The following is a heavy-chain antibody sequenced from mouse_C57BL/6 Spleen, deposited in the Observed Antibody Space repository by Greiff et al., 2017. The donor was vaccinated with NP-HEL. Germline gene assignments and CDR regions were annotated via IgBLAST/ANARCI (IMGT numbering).Heavy chain of an antibody. V-gene: IGHV1-59*01. CDR2: IDPSDSYT. J-gene: IGHJ2*01. CDR3: ARGVRDYFDY. CDR1: GYTFTSYW. Sequence: QVQLQQPGAELVRPGTSVKLSCKASGYTFTSYWMHWVKQRPGQGLEWIGVIDPSDSYTNYNQKFKGKATLTVDTSSSTAYMQLSSLTSEDSAVYYCARGVRDYFDYWGQGTTLTVSS. D-gene: IGHD2-2*01.